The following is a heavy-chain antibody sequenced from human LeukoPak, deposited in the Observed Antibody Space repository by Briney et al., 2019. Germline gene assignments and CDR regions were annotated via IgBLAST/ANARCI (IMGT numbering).Heavy chain of an antibody. Sequence: ASVKVSRKASGYTFTSYGISWVRQAPGQGLEWMGWISAYNGNTNYAQKLQGRVTMTTDTSTSTAYMELRSLRSDDTAVYYCARRRDSSGYPRYYFDYWGQGTLVTVSS. CDR1: GYTFTSYG. CDR3: ARRRDSSGYPRYYFDY. CDR2: ISAYNGNT. J-gene: IGHJ4*02. V-gene: IGHV1-18*01. D-gene: IGHD3-22*01.